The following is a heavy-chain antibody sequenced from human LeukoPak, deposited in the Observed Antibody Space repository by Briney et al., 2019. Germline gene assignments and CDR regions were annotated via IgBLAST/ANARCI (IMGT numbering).Heavy chain of an antibody. CDR2: INPNSGGT. J-gene: IGHJ4*02. D-gene: IGHD3-3*01. CDR3: ARGLFGVAADAHCFDF. CDR1: GYTFSGYY. V-gene: IGHV1-2*06. Sequence: ASVKVSCKTSGYTFSGYYIHWVRQAPGQGLEWMGRINPNSGGTNYAQKFQGRVTVTRDTSISTAYMELSRLRSDDTAIYYCARGLFGVAADAHCFDFWGQGTLVTVSS.